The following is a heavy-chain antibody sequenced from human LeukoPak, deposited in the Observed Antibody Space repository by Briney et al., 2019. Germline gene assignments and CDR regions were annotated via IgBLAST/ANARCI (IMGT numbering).Heavy chain of an antibody. V-gene: IGHV1-8*03. CDR1: GYTFTSYD. CDR3: ARGYCSGGSCDYYYYYMDV. Sequence: ASVKVSCKASGYTFTSYDINWVRQATGQGLEWMGWMNPNSGNTGYAQKFQGRVTITRNTSISTAYMELSSLRSEDTAVYCCARGYCSGGSCDYYYYYMDVWGKGTTVTVSS. D-gene: IGHD2-15*01. J-gene: IGHJ6*03. CDR2: MNPNSGNT.